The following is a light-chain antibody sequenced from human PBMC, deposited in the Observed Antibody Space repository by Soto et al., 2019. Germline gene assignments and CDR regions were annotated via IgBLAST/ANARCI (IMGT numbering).Light chain of an antibody. J-gene: IGKJ1*01. Sequence: EIVLTQSPATLSLSPGERATLSCRASQSVSRYLAWYQQKPGQAPRLLIYDASNRATGIPARFSGSGSGTDFTLTISSLEPEDFAVYYCQQRSNWPITFGQGTKVDTK. CDR1: QSVSRY. CDR3: QQRSNWPIT. CDR2: DAS. V-gene: IGKV3-11*01.